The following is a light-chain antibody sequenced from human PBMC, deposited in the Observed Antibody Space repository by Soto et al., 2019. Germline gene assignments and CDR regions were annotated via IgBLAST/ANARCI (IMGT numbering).Light chain of an antibody. J-gene: IGLJ1*01. CDR1: SSDVGDYNY. CDR2: DVS. V-gene: IGLV2-14*01. Sequence: QSALTQPASVSGSPGQSITISCTGTSSDVGDYNYVSWYQQHPDKAPKLMIYDVSNRPSGVSNRFSGSKSGNTASLTISGLQAEDEADYYCSSYTSSSTLYVFGTGTRSPS. CDR3: SSYTSSSTLYV.